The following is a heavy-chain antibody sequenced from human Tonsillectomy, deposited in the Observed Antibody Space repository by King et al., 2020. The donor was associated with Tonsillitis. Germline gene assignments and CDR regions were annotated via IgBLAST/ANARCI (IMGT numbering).Heavy chain of an antibody. D-gene: IGHD6-19*01. J-gene: IGHJ5*02. CDR2: ISYDENRK. CDR1: GFTFSDYG. Sequence: VQLVESGGGVVQPGRSLRLSCVASGFTFSDYGVHWVRQAPGKGLEWVAVISYDENRKHYLDSVKGRFTISRDNSKSTLYLQMNSLRVEDTAVYYCARERFYSSAWGIDAWGQGTLVTVSS. V-gene: IGHV3-30*19. CDR3: ARERFYSSAWGIDA.